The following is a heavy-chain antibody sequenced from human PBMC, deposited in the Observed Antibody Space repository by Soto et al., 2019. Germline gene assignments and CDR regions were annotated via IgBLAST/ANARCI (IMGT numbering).Heavy chain of an antibody. CDR3: ARDAYDSSGYYIYFDY. V-gene: IGHV3-48*01. CDR2: ISSSSSTI. CDR1: GFTFSSYS. J-gene: IGHJ4*02. Sequence: GVLRLSCAASGFTFSSYSMNWVRQAPGKGLEWDSYISSSSSTIYYADSVKGRFTISRDNAKNSLYLQMNSLRAEDTAVYYCARDAYDSSGYYIYFDYWGQGTLVTVSS. D-gene: IGHD3-22*01.